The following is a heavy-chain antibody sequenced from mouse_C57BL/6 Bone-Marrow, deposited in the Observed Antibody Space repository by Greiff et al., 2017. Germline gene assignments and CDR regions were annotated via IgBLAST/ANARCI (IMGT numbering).Heavy chain of an antibody. Sequence: EVQVVESGGGLVKPGGSLKLSCAASGFTFSSYAMSWVRQTPEKRLEWVATISDGGSYTYYPDNVKGRFTISRDNAKNNLYLQMSHLKSEDTAMYYCARIDYWGQGTTLTVSS. CDR1: GFTFSSYA. J-gene: IGHJ2*01. V-gene: IGHV5-4*01. CDR3: ARIDY. CDR2: ISDGGSYT.